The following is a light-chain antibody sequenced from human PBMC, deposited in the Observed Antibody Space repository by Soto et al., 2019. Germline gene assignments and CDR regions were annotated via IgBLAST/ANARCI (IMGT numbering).Light chain of an antibody. V-gene: IGKV3-20*01. J-gene: IGKJ1*01. CDR2: GAS. Sequence: EVVLTHSPCTLSLSPGERATLSFMAIQTVSSSYLAWYQQKRGQAPRLLIYGASSRATGIPDRFSGSGSGTDFTLTISRLEPEDFAVYFCQQYGSSRTFGQGTKVDIK. CDR3: QQYGSSRT. CDR1: QTVSSSY.